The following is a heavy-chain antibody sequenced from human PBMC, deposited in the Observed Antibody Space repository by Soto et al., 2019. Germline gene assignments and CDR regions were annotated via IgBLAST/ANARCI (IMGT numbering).Heavy chain of an antibody. CDR3: ARADPYDFWSDYYGEDQDYFDY. CDR1: GYTFTSYG. D-gene: IGHD3-3*01. V-gene: IGHV1-18*01. J-gene: IGHJ4*02. CDR2: ISAYNGNT. Sequence: QVQLVQSGAEVKKPGASVKVSCKASGYTFTSYGISWVRQAPGQGLEWMGWISAYNGNTNYAQKLQGRVTMTTDTSTSTAYMELRSLRSDDTAVYYCARADPYDFWSDYYGEDQDYFDYWGQGTLVTVSS.